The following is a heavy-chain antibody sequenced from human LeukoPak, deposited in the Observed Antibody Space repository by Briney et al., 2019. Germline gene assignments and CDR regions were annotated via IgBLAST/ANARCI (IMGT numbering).Heavy chain of an antibody. CDR3: VKEYHSRGFGAYFDY. J-gene: IGHJ4*02. V-gene: IGHV3-30*18. CDR1: KFTFSHYG. CDR2: ISSDGGTK. Sequence: GGSLRLSCTASKFTFSHYGMQWVRQAPGKGLEWVAVISSDGGTKIYADSVKGRFTLSRDNSINTVDLQMNSLRAEDAAVYYCVKEYHSRGFGAYFDYWGQGTLVTVSS. D-gene: IGHD3-3*01.